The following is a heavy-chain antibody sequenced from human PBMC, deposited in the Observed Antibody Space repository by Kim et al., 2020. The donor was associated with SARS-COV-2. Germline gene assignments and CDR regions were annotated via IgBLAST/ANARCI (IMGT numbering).Heavy chain of an antibody. CDR3: TRDIKPGGADV. Sequence: GVAGAVKGRFTISRDKAKNLVYLQMSRLTTEDKALYYCTRDIKPGGADVWGQGTTVTVSS. J-gene: IGHJ6*02. D-gene: IGHD2-21*01. V-gene: IGHV3-9*01.